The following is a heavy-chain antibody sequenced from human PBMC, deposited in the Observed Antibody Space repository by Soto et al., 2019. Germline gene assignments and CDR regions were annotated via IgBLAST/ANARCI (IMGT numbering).Heavy chain of an antibody. V-gene: IGHV1-69*13. J-gene: IGHJ5*02. CDR1: GGTFSSYA. D-gene: IGHD2-2*01. CDR2: IIPIFGTA. CDR3: ARGVVVVPAAIRPGYSGNWFDP. Sequence: GASVKVSFKASGGTFSSYAISWVRQAPGQGLEWMGGIIPIFGTANYAQKFQGRVTITADESTSTAYMELSSLRSEDTAVYYCARGVVVVPAAIRPGYSGNWFDPWGQGTLVTVSS.